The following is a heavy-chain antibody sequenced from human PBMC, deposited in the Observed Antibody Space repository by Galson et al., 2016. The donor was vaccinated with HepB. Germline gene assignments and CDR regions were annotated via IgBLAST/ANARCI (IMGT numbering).Heavy chain of an antibody. CDR1: GITFSSYA. CDR3: ARGGWYDAAHQNWFDP. J-gene: IGHJ5*02. D-gene: IGHD6-19*01. Sequence: SLRLSCAASGITFSSYAMSWVRQAPGKGLEWVAVIGYDGSKKYYADSVKGRFTTSRDNSKNTLYLQMNNLRAEDTALYYCARGGWYDAAHQNWFDPWGQGTLVTVSS. CDR2: IGYDGSKK. V-gene: IGHV3-33*08.